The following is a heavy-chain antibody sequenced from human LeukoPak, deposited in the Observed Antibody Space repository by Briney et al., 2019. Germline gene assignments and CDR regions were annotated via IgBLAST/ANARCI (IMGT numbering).Heavy chain of an antibody. CDR2: INHSGST. CDR1: GGSFSGYY. Sequence: RPSETLSLTCAVYGGSFSGYYWSWIRQPPGKGLEWIGEINHSGSTNYNPSLKSRVTISVDTSKNQFSLKLSSVTAADTAVYYCARVLKAKLITYYYDSSGYYDFYYWGQGTLVTVSS. CDR3: ARVLKAKLITYYYDSSGYYDFYY. J-gene: IGHJ4*02. V-gene: IGHV4-34*01. D-gene: IGHD3-22*01.